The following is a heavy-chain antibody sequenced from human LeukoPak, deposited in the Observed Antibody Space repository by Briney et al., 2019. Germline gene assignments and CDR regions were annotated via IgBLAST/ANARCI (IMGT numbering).Heavy chain of an antibody. D-gene: IGHD1-14*01. CDR1: GFTFSSYW. J-gene: IGHJ4*02. CDR3: ARVRYNNALDY. CDR2: IKTDGSSI. V-gene: IGHV3-74*03. Sequence: GGSLRLSCTASGFTFSSYWMHWVRRAPGKGLVWVSHIKTDGSSITYADSVKGRFTISRDNAKNTLYLQMNSLRAEDTAVYYCARVRYNNALDYWGQGTLVNASS.